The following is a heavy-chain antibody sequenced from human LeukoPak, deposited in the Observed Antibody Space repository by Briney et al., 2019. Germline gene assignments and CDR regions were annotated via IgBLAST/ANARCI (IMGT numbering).Heavy chain of an antibody. CDR1: GGSFSGYY. Sequence: PSETLSLTCAVYGGSFSGYYWSWIRQPPGKGLEWIGEINHSGSTNYNPSLKSRVTISVDTSKNQFSLKLSSVTAADTAVYYCARGGGYGPTDYWGQGTLVTVSS. V-gene: IGHV4-34*01. CDR2: INHSGST. CDR3: ARGGGYGPTDY. J-gene: IGHJ4*02. D-gene: IGHD5-18*01.